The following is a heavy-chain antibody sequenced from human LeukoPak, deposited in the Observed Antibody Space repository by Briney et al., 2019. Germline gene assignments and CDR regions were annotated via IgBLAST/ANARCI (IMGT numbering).Heavy chain of an antibody. CDR1: GFTFSSYG. Sequence: GGSLRLSCAASGFTFSSYGMHWVRQAPGKGLDWVSAIGDSGRRTYYADSVKGRFTISRDNSKNTVYLQMDSLRAEDTAVYYCPKASRSSRPYYFDCWGQGILVTVSS. CDR2: IGDSGRRT. V-gene: IGHV3-23*01. J-gene: IGHJ4*02. D-gene: IGHD1-26*01. CDR3: PKASRSSRPYYFDC.